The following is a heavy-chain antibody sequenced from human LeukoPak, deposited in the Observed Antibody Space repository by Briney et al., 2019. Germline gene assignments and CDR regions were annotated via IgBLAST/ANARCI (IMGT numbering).Heavy chain of an antibody. D-gene: IGHD1-26*01. V-gene: IGHV3-74*01. J-gene: IGHJ4*02. CDR1: GFTFSSYW. CDR2: INSDGSTT. CDR3: ARDTSSVGATPLDY. Sequence: GGSLRLSCAASGFTFSSYWMSWVRQAPGKGLVWVSRINSDGSTTSYADSVKGRFTISRDNAKNTLYLQMNSLRAEDTAVYYCARDTSSVGATPLDYWGQGTLVTVSS.